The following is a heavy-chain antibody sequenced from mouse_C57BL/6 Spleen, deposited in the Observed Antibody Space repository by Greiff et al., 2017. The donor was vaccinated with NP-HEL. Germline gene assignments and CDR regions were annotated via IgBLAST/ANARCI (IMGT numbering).Heavy chain of an antibody. CDR3: ARLYRNYPYFDY. J-gene: IGHJ2*01. Sequence: QVHVKQSGPELVKPGASVKISCKASGYAFSSSWMNWVKQRPGKGLEWIGRIYPGDGDTNYNGKFKGKATLTADKSSSTAYMQLSSLTSEDSAVYFCARLYRNYPYFDYWGQGTTLTVSS. CDR1: GYAFSSSW. V-gene: IGHV1-82*01. D-gene: IGHD2-5*01. CDR2: IYPGDGDT.